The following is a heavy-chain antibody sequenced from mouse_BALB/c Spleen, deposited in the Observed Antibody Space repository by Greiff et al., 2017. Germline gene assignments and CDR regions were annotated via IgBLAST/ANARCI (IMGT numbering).Heavy chain of an antibody. CDR2: ISSGGSYT. D-gene: IGHD1-1*01. Sequence: EVKLVESGGGLVKPGGSLKLSCAASGFTFSSYAMSWVRQSPEKRLEWVAEISSGGSYTYYPDTVTGRFTISRDNAKNTLYLEMSSMRYEDTAMYYCARYYYGVFYAMDYWGQGTSVTVSS. CDR1: GFTFSSYA. CDR3: ARYYYGVFYAMDY. J-gene: IGHJ4*01. V-gene: IGHV5-9-4*01.